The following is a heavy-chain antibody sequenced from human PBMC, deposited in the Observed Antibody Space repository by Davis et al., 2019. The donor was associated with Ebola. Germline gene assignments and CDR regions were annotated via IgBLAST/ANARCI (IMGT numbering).Heavy chain of an antibody. CDR1: VYSFTSYW. V-gene: IGHV5-51*01. CDR2: IYPGDSDT. D-gene: IGHD5-24*01. Sequence: PGGSLRLSCKGSVYSFTSYWISWVRQMPGKGLEWMGIIYPGDSDTRYSPSFQGQVTISADKSISTAYLQWRSLKASDTAMYYCARRSRDGYNRHFDYWGQGTLVTVSS. J-gene: IGHJ4*02. CDR3: ARRSRDGYNRHFDY.